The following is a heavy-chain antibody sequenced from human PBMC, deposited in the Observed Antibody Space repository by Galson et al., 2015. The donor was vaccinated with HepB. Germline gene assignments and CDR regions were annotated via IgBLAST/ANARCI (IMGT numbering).Heavy chain of an antibody. J-gene: IGHJ4*02. V-gene: IGHV3-13*05. CDR3: ARAVRSGPLHFDY. CDR1: GFSFSNYD. CDR2: IGPAGDP. D-gene: IGHD3-3*01. Sequence: SLRLSCAASGFSFSNYDMHWVRQATGKGLEWVSVIGPAGDPYYPASVKGRFTISRDNAKNSLYLQMNSLRAGDTAVYYCARAVRSGPLHFDYWGQGTLVTVSS.